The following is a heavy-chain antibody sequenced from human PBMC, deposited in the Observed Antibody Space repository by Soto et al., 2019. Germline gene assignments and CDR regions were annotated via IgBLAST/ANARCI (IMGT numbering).Heavy chain of an antibody. J-gene: IGHJ4*02. V-gene: IGHV5-51*01. Sequence: GDALNVPWHASGYSFRSYLIGCLRQMPGKGLEWMGIIYPGDSDTRYSPRFPGQVPISADKSISTAYLQWSSLKASDTDMYYCARRVGILFYYFYYWGQGTLVTV. CDR3: ARRVGILFYYFYY. CDR2: IYPGDSDT. D-gene: IGHD7-27*01. CDR1: GYSFRSYL.